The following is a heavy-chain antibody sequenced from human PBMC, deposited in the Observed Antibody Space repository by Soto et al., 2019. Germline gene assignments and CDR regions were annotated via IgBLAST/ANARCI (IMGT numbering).Heavy chain of an antibody. CDR3: ARLDTAMALYSDY. Sequence: SSVKVSCKASGGTFSSYAISWVRQAPGQGLEWMGGIIPIFGTANYAQKFQGRVTITADKSTSTAYMELSSLRSEDTAVYYCARLDTAMALYSDYWGQGTLVTVPS. D-gene: IGHD5-18*01. J-gene: IGHJ4*02. CDR1: GGTFSSYA. V-gene: IGHV1-69*06. CDR2: IIPIFGTA.